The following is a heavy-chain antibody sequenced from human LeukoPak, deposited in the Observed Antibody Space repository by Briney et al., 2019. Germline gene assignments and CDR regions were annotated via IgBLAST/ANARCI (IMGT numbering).Heavy chain of an antibody. Sequence: GGSLRLSCAASGFTFSSYWMSWVRQAPGKGLEWVANIKRDGSEKYYVDSVKGRFTISRDNAKNSLYLQMNSLRAEDTAVYYCARAGGVAALKYWGQGTLVTVSS. CDR1: GFTFSSYW. J-gene: IGHJ4*02. CDR3: ARAGGVAALKY. V-gene: IGHV3-7*04. D-gene: IGHD2-15*01. CDR2: IKRDGSEK.